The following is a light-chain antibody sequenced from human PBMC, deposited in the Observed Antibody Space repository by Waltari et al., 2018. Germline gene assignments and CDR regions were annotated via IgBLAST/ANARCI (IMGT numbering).Light chain of an antibody. J-gene: IGLJ2*01. CDR3: QVWDSSSYVV. CDR1: NIGSKS. Sequence: SYVLTQPPSVSVAPGKTARITCGGNNIGSKSVHWYQQKPGQAPVLVIYYDSDRPSGIPERVSGSNSGNTATLTISRVEAGDEADYYCQVWDSSSYVVFGGGTKLTVL. CDR2: YDS. V-gene: IGLV3-21*04.